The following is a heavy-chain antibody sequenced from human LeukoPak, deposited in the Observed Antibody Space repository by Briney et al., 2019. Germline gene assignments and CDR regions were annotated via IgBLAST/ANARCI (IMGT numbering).Heavy chain of an antibody. CDR2: IYYSGST. D-gene: IGHD3-10*01. V-gene: IGHV4-30-4*01. J-gene: IGHJ5*02. Sequence: SETLSLTCTVSGGSISSGDYYWSWIRQPPGKGLEWIGYIYYSGSTYYNPSLKSRVTISVDTSKNQFSLKLSSVTAADTAVYYCAREPGGITMVRGGYNWFDPWGQGTLVTVSS. CDR3: AREPGGITMVRGGYNWFDP. CDR1: GGSISSGDYY.